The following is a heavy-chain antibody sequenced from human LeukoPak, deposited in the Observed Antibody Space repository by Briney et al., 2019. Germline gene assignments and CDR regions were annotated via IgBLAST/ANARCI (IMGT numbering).Heavy chain of an antibody. Sequence: GASVKVSCKASGYTFTSHAMHWVRQAPGQRLEWMGWINAGNGNTKYSQKFQGRVTITRDTSASTAYMELSSLRSEDTAVYYCVRAVYYDSSGYYPSLFDYWGQGTLVTVSS. CDR2: INAGNGNT. J-gene: IGHJ4*02. V-gene: IGHV1-3*01. CDR1: GYTFTSHA. CDR3: VRAVYYDSSGYYPSLFDY. D-gene: IGHD3-22*01.